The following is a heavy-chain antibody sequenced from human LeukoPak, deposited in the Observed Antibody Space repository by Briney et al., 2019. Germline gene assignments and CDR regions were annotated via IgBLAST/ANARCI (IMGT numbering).Heavy chain of an antibody. J-gene: IGHJ4*02. CDR2: ISGSGGST. CDR1: GFTFSSYA. CDR3: ARGSYGDYDY. Sequence: GGSLRLSCAASGFTFSSYAMGWVRQAPGKGLEWVSAISGSGGSTYYADSVKGRFTISRDNSKNTLYLQMNSLRAEDTAVYYCARGSYGDYDYWGQGTLVTVSS. D-gene: IGHD4-17*01. V-gene: IGHV3-23*01.